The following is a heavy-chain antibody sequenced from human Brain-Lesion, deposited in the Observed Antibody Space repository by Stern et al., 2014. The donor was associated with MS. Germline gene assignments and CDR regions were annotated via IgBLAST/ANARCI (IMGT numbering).Heavy chain of an antibody. CDR3: ARDRVTTVTTYYFDS. D-gene: IGHD4-17*01. V-gene: IGHV3-66*02. Sequence: VQLVQSGGGLVKPGGSLRLSCAASGFTVSNYYMSWVRQAPGKGLEWVSIIYTSGKNYYADSVRGRFVISRDKSKSTLYLQMDSLRPEDTAFYYCARDRVTTVTTYYFDSWGQGTRVTVSS. CDR1: GFTVSNYY. CDR2: IYTSGKN. J-gene: IGHJ4*02.